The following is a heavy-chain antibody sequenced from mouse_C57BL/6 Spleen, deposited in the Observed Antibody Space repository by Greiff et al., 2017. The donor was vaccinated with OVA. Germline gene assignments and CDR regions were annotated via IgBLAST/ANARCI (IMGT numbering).Heavy chain of an antibody. J-gene: IGHJ1*03. Sequence: EVKLLESGPGLVKPSQSLSLTCSVTGYSITSGYYWNWIRQFPGNKLEWMGYISYDGSNNYNPSLKNRISITRDTSKNQFFLKLNSVTTEDTATYYCARVTRGYFDVWGTGTTVTVSS. V-gene: IGHV3-6*01. CDR3: ARVTRGYFDV. CDR2: ISYDGSN. CDR1: GYSITSGYY.